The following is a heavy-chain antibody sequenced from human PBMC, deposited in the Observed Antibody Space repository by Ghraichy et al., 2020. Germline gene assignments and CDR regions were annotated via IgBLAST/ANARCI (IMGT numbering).Heavy chain of an antibody. D-gene: IGHD5-24*01. CDR1: GYTFTSYY. Sequence: ASVKVSCKASGYTFTSYYMHWVRQAPGQGLEWMGIINPSGGSTSYAQKFQGRVTMTRDTSTSTVYMELSSLRSEDTAVYYCARANRAEMATIKHYYWGQGTLVTVSS. V-gene: IGHV1-46*01. J-gene: IGHJ4*02. CDR3: ARANRAEMATIKHYY. CDR2: INPSGGST.